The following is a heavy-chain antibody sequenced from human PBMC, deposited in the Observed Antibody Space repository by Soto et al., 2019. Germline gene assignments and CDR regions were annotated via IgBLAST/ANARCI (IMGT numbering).Heavy chain of an antibody. CDR3: ATESGSTYGYFDH. CDR2: ISRSGST. CDR1: GGSVTSDEDY. Sequence: PSETLSLTCTVSGGSVTSDEDYWTWIRQSPGKGLDWIGYISRSGSTGYNPSLKTRLSMSVHRSKNQFTLRLTSVTAADTAVYFRATESGSTYGYFDHWGQGTQVTLSS. V-gene: IGHV4-30-4*01. D-gene: IGHD3-10*01. J-gene: IGHJ4*02.